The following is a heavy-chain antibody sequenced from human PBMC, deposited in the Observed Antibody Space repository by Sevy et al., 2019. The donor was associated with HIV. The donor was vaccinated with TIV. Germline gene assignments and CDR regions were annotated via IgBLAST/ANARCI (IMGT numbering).Heavy chain of an antibody. CDR2: INPNSGGT. V-gene: IGHV1-2*06. CDR3: ARDNYDSSGYYLV. D-gene: IGHD3-22*01. Sequence: ASVKVSCKASGYTFTGYYMHWVRQTPGQGLEWMGRINPNSGGTNYAQKFQGRVTMTRETSISTAYMELSRLRSDDTAVYYCARDNYDSSGYYLVWGQGTLVTVSS. J-gene: IGHJ4*02. CDR1: GYTFTGYY.